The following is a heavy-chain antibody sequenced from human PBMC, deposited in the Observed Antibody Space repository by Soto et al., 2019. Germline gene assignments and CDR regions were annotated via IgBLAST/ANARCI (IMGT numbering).Heavy chain of an antibody. CDR3: ARDRIRPNCSGGSCYPNDAFDI. CDR2: ISAYNGNT. V-gene: IGHV1-18*01. CDR1: GYTFTSYG. Sequence: ASVKVSCKASGYTFTSYGISWVRQAPGQGLEWMGWISAYNGNTNYARKLQGRVTMTTDTSTSTAYMELRSLRSDDTAVYYCARDRIRPNCSGGSCYPNDAFDIWGQGTMVT. J-gene: IGHJ3*02. D-gene: IGHD2-15*01.